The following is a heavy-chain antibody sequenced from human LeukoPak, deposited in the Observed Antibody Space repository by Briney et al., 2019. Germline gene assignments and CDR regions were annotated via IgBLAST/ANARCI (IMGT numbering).Heavy chain of an antibody. CDR2: IKKDGSEK. J-gene: IGHJ4*02. CDR1: GFTFDDYG. Sequence: GGSLRLSCAASGFTFDDYGMTWVRQAPGKGLEWVANIKKDGSEKYYVDSVKGRFTISRDNAKTSLYLQMNSLRAEDTAVYYCARDLSGVTGYTYGRGIDYWGQGTLVTVSS. D-gene: IGHD5-18*01. CDR3: ARDLSGVTGYTYGRGIDY. V-gene: IGHV3-7*01.